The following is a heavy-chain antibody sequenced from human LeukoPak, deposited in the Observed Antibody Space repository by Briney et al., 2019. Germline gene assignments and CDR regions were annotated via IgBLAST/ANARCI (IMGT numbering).Heavy chain of an antibody. CDR3: ARGPAVAGNGVDY. J-gene: IGHJ4*02. CDR1: GFTFSSYA. CDR2: ISYDGSNK. Sequence: PGRSLRLSCAASGFTFSSYAMHWVRQAPGKGLEWVAVISYDGSNKYYADSVKGRFTISRDNSKNTLYLQMGSLRAEDMAVYYCARGPAVAGNGVDYWGQGTLVTVSS. D-gene: IGHD6-19*01. V-gene: IGHV3-30*14.